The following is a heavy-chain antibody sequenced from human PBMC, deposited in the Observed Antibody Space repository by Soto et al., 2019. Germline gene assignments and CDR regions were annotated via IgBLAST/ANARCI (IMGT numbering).Heavy chain of an antibody. CDR2: ISYDGSNK. D-gene: IGHD2-15*01. CDR1: GFTVSNYG. CDR3: AKPRKIPLGIVVVVAPPDY. Sequence: GESLKISCAASGFTVSNYGMNWVRQAPVKGLEWVAVISYDGSNKYYADSVKGRFTISRDNSKNTLYLQMNSLRAEDTAVYYCAKPRKIPLGIVVVVAPPDYWGQGTLVTVSS. J-gene: IGHJ4*02. V-gene: IGHV3-30*18.